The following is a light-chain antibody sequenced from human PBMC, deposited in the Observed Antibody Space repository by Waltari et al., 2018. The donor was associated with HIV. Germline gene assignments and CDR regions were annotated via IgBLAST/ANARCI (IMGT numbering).Light chain of an antibody. CDR2: DAS. CDR3: QQRRSWPIT. CDR1: QSVGSY. Sequence: DIMLTPSPATLSLSPGEGATLSCRASQSVGSYLAWYQHKPGQAPRLLIYDASNRATGIPARFSGGGSGTDFTLTISSLEPDDFALYYCQQRRSWPITFGQGTRIEIK. V-gene: IGKV3-11*01. J-gene: IGKJ5*01.